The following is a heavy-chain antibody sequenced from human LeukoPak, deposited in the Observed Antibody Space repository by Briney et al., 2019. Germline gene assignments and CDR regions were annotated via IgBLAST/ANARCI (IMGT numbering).Heavy chain of an antibody. Sequence: PGGSLRLSCAASGFTFSTHSMNWVRQAPGKGLVWVSRIKSDGSSTHYADSVKGRFTISRDNAKSTLYLQMNSLRAEDMAVYYCAQELRTGHWGQGALVTVSS. J-gene: IGHJ4*02. D-gene: IGHD3/OR15-3a*01. CDR3: AQELRTGH. CDR1: GFTFSTHS. V-gene: IGHV3-74*01. CDR2: IKSDGSST.